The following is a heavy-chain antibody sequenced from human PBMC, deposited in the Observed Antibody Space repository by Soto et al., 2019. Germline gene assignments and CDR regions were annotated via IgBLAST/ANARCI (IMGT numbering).Heavy chain of an antibody. J-gene: IGHJ5*02. V-gene: IGHV5-51*01. Sequence: GESLKISCQASGYTFTNYWIAWVRHMPGRGLEWMGLIFPRDSDTRYRPSLLGQVTISADKSISTAYLQWSSLKASDTAIYYCARAIEMATIGWFDPWGQGTLVTVSS. CDR2: IFPRDSDT. D-gene: IGHD5-12*01. CDR3: ARAIEMATIGWFDP. CDR1: GYTFTNYW.